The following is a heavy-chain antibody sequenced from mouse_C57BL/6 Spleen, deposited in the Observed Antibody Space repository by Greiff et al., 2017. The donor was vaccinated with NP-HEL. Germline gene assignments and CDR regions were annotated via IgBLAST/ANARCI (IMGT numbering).Heavy chain of an antibody. CDR3: ARRRGRDY. J-gene: IGHJ2*01. Sequence: QPQQPRAALVTPFSSFPLSFTSSFYTFTIYFIQFLKQIPGQGLEWIGEIDPSDSYTNYNQKFKGKATLTVDTSSSTAYMQLSSLTSEDSAVYYCARRRGRDYWGKGTTLTVSS. CDR1: FYTFTIYF. V-gene: IGHV1-50*01. CDR2: IDPSDSYT.